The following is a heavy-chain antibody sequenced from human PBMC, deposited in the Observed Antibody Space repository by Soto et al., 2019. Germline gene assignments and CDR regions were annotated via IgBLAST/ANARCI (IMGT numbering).Heavy chain of an antibody. CDR1: RFTFSTYS. CDR3: ARAKYGGAYSPFDY. CDR2: ISTRSNSI. V-gene: IGHV3-48*02. J-gene: IGHJ4*02. Sequence: PGGSLRLSCAASRFTFSTYSMNWVRQSPGKGLQWVSYISTRSNSIYYADSVRGRFTISRDNAKNSLFLQMNRLRDEDTAVYFCARAKYGGAYSPFDYWGQGTLVTVSS. D-gene: IGHD1-26*01.